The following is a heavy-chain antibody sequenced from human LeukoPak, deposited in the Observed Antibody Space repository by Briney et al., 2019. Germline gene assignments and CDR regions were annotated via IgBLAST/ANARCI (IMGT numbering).Heavy chain of an antibody. CDR2: ISYDRSNK. CDR3: AKTPSWADYYYFDY. V-gene: IGHV3-30*18. D-gene: IGHD2-21*02. J-gene: IGHJ4*02. Sequence: SCKASGYTFTSYGMHWVRQAPGKGLEWVAVISYDRSNKYYADSVKGRFTISRDNSKNTLYLQMNSLRAEDTAVYYCAKTPSWADYYYFDYWGQGTLVTVSS. CDR1: GYTFTSYG.